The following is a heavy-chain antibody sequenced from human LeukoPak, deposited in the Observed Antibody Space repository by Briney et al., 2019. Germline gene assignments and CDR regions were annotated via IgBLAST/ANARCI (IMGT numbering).Heavy chain of an antibody. CDR3: AKAPHSSGWYYFDY. J-gene: IGHJ4*02. V-gene: IGHV3-23*01. D-gene: IGHD6-19*01. Sequence: PGGSLRLSCAASGVTLSTYAMSWARQAPGRGLEWVSGISSSGSGGNTYYADSVKGRFTISRDSSKNTLYLQMNSLRAEDTAVYYCAKAPHSSGWYYFDYWGQGTLVTVSS. CDR1: GVTLSTYA. CDR2: ISSSGSGGNT.